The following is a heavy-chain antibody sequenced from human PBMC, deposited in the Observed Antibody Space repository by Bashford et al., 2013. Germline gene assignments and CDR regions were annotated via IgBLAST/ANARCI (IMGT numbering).Heavy chain of an antibody. CDR3: ARDQEGSNGWFGFGSDNGMDV. CDR2: INPNSGGT. J-gene: IGHJ6*02. V-gene: IGHV1-2*02. Sequence: ASVKVSCKASGYTFTSYYLHWVRQAPGQGLEWMGWINPNSGGTAYALKFEGRVTMTRDTSTSTVYLELSRLTSADTAVYFCARDQEGSNGWFGFGSDNGMDVWGQGTTVTVSS. CDR1: GYTFTSYY. D-gene: IGHD3-10*01.